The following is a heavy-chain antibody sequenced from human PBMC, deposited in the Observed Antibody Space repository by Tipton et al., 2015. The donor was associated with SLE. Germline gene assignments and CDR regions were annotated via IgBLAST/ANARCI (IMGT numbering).Heavy chain of an antibody. CDR2: IGGSGTGV. CDR3: AKDESSGWLGGY. CDR1: GFIFSDYA. Sequence: SLRLSCTGSGFIFSDYAMTWVRQAPGKGLEWVSRIGGSGTGVFYADSVKGRFTVSRDNSKNTLYLQMNSLRAEDTAVYYCAKDESSGWLGGYWGQGTLVTVSS. J-gene: IGHJ4*02. D-gene: IGHD6-19*01. V-gene: IGHV3-23*01.